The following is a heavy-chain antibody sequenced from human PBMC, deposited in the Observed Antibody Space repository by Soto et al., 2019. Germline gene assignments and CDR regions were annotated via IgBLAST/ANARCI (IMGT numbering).Heavy chain of an antibody. CDR2: ISAYNGNT. V-gene: IGHV1-18*01. CDR3: ARDHGSGKNLGRWEDY. D-gene: IGHD3-10*01. CDR1: GYTFTSYG. Sequence: QVQLVQSGAEVKKPGASVKVSCKASGYTFTSYGISWVRQAPGQGLEWMGWISAYNGNTNYAQKLQGRVIMTRDTSASTAYMDLRSLRSDDTAVYYCARDHGSGKNLGRWEDYWGQGTLVTVSS. J-gene: IGHJ4*02.